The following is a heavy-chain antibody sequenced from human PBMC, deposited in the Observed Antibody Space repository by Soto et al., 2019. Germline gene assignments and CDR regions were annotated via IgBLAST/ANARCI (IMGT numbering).Heavy chain of an antibody. CDR1: GFTFSSYG. J-gene: IGHJ4*02. CDR3: AKTAYAVIFDY. D-gene: IGHD2-21*01. CDR2: ISYDGSNK. Sequence: QVQLVESGGGVVQPGRSLRLSCAASGFTFSSYGMHWVRQAPGKGLEWVAVISYDGSNKYYADSVKGRFTISRDNSKNTVDLQMNSLRAEDTAAYYCAKTAYAVIFDYWGQGTLVTVSS. V-gene: IGHV3-30*18.